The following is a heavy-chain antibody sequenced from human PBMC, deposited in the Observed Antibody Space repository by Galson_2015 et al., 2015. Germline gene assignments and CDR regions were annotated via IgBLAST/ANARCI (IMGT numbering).Heavy chain of an antibody. V-gene: IGHV3-7*01. J-gene: IGHJ4*02. CDR1: GFTFGSYW. D-gene: IGHD3-3*01. CDR2: IKQDGSEK. CDR3: ARLIFGVVINPYFDY. Sequence: SLRLSCAASGFTFGSYWMSWVRQALGKGLEWVANIKQDGSEKYYVDSVKGRFTISRDNAEKSLYLQMDSLRAEDTAMYYCARLIFGVVINPYFDYWGQGNMVTVSS.